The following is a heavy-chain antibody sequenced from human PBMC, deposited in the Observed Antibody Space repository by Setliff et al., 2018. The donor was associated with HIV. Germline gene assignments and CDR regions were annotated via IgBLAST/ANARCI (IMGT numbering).Heavy chain of an antibody. Sequence: SLTCAVSGVSISGYYWTWIRQPAGKGLEWIGRIFTGGDTNYNPSLKSRVTMSVDTSNNEFSLKLTSVTAADTAVYYCATSTICDGCDYYYMDVWGKGTTVTVSS. D-gene: IGHD6-13*01. V-gene: IGHV4-4*07. CDR2: IFTGGDT. J-gene: IGHJ6*03. CDR1: GVSISGYY. CDR3: ATSTICDGCDYYYMDV.